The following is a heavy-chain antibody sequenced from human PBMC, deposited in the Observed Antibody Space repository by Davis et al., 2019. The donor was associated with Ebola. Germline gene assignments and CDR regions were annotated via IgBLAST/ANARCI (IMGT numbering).Heavy chain of an antibody. CDR1: GFTFSDYY. Sequence: GESLKIPCAASGFTFSDYYMSWIRQAPGKGLEWVSYISSSGSTIYYADSVKGRFTISSDNAKNSLYLQMNSLRAEDTAVYYCARDFLPFGYGMDVWGKGTTVTVSS. V-gene: IGHV3-11*01. CDR2: ISSSGSTI. D-gene: IGHD2/OR15-2a*01. CDR3: ARDFLPFGYGMDV. J-gene: IGHJ6*04.